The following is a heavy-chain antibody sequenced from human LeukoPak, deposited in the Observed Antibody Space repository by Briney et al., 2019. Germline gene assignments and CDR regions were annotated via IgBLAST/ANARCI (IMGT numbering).Heavy chain of an antibody. D-gene: IGHD2-2*01. V-gene: IGHV3-30*02. CDR3: AKGHLGGGYCSTTSCYFDY. CDR2: IRYDGSNK. CDR1: GFTFSSYG. Sequence: PGGSLRLSCAASGFTFSSYGMHWVRQDPGTGLEWVAFIRYDGSNKYYADSVKGRFTIFRDNSKNTLYLQMNSLRTEDTVVYYCAKGHLGGGYCSTTSCYFDYWGQGALVTVSS. J-gene: IGHJ4*02.